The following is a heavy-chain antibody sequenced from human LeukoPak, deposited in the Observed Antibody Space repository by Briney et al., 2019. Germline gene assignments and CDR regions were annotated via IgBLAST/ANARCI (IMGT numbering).Heavy chain of an antibody. CDR1: GGSFSGYY. J-gene: IGHJ4*02. Sequence: SETLSLTCAVYGGSFSGYYWSWIRQPPGKGLEWIGEINHSGSTNYNPSLKSRVTISVDTSKNQFSLKLSSVTAADTAVYYCARARTGRWYYFDYWGQGTLVTASS. CDR2: INHSGST. V-gene: IGHV4-34*01. CDR3: ARARTGRWYYFDY. D-gene: IGHD3-10*01.